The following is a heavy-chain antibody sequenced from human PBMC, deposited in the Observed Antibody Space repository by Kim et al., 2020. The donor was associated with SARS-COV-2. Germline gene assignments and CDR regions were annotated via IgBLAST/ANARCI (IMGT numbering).Heavy chain of an antibody. CDR1: GFTFTTYW. CDR2: INNDGSRT. J-gene: IGHJ5*02. CDR3: ATLNANLGP. D-gene: IGHD1-1*01. V-gene: IGHV3-74*01. Sequence: GGSLRLSCAASGFTFTTYWMHWVRQAPGKGLVWVSSINNDGSRTYYADSVKGRFTISRDNARNTLYLQMNSLSADDTAMYFCATLNANLGPWGQGTLVTVSS.